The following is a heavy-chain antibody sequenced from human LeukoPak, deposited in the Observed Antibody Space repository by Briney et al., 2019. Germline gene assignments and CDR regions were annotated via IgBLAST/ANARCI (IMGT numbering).Heavy chain of an antibody. CDR1: GYTFTGYY. Sequence: ASVKVSCKASGYTFTGYYMHWVRQAPGQGLEWMGRINPNSGGTNYAQKFQGRVTMTRDTSISTAYMELSRLRSDDTAVYYCARRGGYSYGYYNYYYMDVWGKGTTVTVSS. CDR3: ARRGGYSYGYYNYYYMDV. CDR2: INPNSGGT. V-gene: IGHV1-2*06. J-gene: IGHJ6*03. D-gene: IGHD5-18*01.